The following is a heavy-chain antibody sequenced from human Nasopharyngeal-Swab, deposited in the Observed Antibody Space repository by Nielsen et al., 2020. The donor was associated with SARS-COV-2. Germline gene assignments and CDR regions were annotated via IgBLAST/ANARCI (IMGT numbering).Heavy chain of an antibody. CDR1: GFTFDDYG. V-gene: IGHV3-49*04. CDR2: IRSEANGGTA. CDR3: TGYSTIFY. D-gene: IGHD2-2*01. J-gene: IGHJ4*02. Sequence: GGSLRLSCAASGFTFDDYGMSWVRQAPGKGLEWVGFIRSEANGGTAEYAVSVEGRFSISRDDSKSIAYLQMNSLKTEDTAVYYCTGYSTIFYWGQGTLVTVSS.